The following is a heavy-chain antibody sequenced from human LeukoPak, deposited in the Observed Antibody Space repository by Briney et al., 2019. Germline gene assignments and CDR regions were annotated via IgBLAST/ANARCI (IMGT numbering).Heavy chain of an antibody. J-gene: IGHJ4*02. V-gene: IGHV4-59*01. Sequence: PSETLSLTCTVSGASLSSYYWSWIRQTPGKGLEWIGYIYNSAKTDYNPSLKSRVTISVDTSKSQFSLNLYSVTAADSAVYYCARAPVLYHFDYWGQGTLVTVSS. D-gene: IGHD2-8*01. CDR3: ARAPVLYHFDY. CDR2: IYNSAKT. CDR1: GASLSSYY.